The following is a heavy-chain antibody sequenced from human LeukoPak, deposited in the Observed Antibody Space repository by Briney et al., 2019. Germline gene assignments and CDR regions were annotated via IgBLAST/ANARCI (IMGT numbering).Heavy chain of an antibody. V-gene: IGHV4-4*07. D-gene: IGHD3-16*01. Sequence: PSETLSLTCSVSGVSVTNYYWSWVRQPAGKRLEWIGRNYPTGDTIYNASLKSRVTMSVDMSKNHLSLKLTSVTAADAAVYYCARDLTARGSFDYWGQGILVSVSS. CDR3: ARDLTARGSFDY. CDR1: GVSVTNYY. J-gene: IGHJ4*02. CDR2: NYPTGDT.